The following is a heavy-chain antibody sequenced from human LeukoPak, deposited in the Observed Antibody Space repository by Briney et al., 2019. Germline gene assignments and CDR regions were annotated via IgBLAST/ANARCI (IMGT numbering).Heavy chain of an antibody. CDR1: GGSISTYF. CDR3: SRESGAFSPFGY. J-gene: IGHJ4*02. D-gene: IGHD1-26*01. Sequence: SETLSLTCSVSGGSISTYFWSWIRQPAGKGLEWVGRICTTGTTDYNPSLKSRVTMSLDKSKNLLSLTLTSVTAADTAVYYCSRESGAFSPFGYWGQGTLVTVTS. CDR2: ICTTGTT. V-gene: IGHV4-4*07.